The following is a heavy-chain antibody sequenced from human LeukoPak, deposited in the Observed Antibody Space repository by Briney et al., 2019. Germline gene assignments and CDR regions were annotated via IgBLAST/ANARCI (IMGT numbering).Heavy chain of an antibody. CDR3: AREAGELLWFGESLVGGTDV. CDR2: INSDGSST. CDR1: GFTFSSYW. Sequence: PGGSLRLSCAASGFTFSSYWMHWVRQAPGKGLVWVSRINSDGSSTSYADSVKGRFTISRDNAKNTLYLQMNSLRAEDTAVYYCAREAGELLWFGESLVGGTDVWGKGTTVTVSS. V-gene: IGHV3-74*01. J-gene: IGHJ6*04. D-gene: IGHD3-10*01.